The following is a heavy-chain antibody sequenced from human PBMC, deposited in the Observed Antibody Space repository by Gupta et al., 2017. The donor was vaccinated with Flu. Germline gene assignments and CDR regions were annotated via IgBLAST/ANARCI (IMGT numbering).Heavy chain of an antibody. CDR1: GFTFRDHS. CDR3: IRVSRDYDFDY. D-gene: IGHD3-10*01. J-gene: IGHJ4*02. Sequence: EVQLVESGGGLVQPGGTLRLSCAASGFTFRDHSMDWVRQAPGKGLEWVGRAKTKAMSYTTEYAASVKGRFTISRDDSKNSLYLQMNSLKTEDTAVYYCIRVSRDYDFDYWGQGTLVTVSS. CDR2: AKTKAMSYTT. V-gene: IGHV3-72*01.